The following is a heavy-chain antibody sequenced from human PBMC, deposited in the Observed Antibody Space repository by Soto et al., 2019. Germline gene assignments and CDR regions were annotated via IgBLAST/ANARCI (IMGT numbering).Heavy chain of an antibody. Sequence: ASVKVSCKASGGTFSSYAISWVRQAPGQGLEWMGGIIPIFGTAIYAQKFQGRVTMTEDTSTDTAYMELSSLRSEDTAVYYCATVDLTAIPIWGQGTLVTVSS. V-gene: IGHV1-69*06. CDR2: IIPIFGTA. CDR3: ATVDLTAIPI. D-gene: IGHD2-21*02. J-gene: IGHJ4*02. CDR1: GGTFSSYA.